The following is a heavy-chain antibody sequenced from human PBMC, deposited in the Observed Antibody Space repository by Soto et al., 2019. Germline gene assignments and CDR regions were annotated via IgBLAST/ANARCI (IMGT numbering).Heavy chain of an antibody. D-gene: IGHD3-9*01. CDR1: GYTFTGYY. CDR2: INPNSGGT. Sequence: GASVKVSCKASGYTFTGYYMHWVRQAPGQGLEWMGWINPNSGGTNYAQKFQGWVTMTRDTSISTAYMELSRLRSDDTAVYYCARSESTGFDEYDFDYWGQGTLVTVSS. V-gene: IGHV1-2*04. J-gene: IGHJ4*02. CDR3: ARSESTGFDEYDFDY.